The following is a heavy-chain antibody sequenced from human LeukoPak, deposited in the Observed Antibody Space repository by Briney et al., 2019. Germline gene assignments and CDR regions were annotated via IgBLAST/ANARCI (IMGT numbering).Heavy chain of an antibody. Sequence: GGSLRLSCAASGFIFSNKWMSWVRLAPGKGLEWVANIKGDGSDKYCVDSVKGRFTVSRDNAKNSLFLQMDSLRAEDTAVYYCAKEGSGVFDIWGQGTMVAVSS. CDR3: AKEGSGVFDI. CDR2: IKGDGSDK. D-gene: IGHD2-15*01. V-gene: IGHV3-7*01. J-gene: IGHJ3*02. CDR1: GFIFSNKW.